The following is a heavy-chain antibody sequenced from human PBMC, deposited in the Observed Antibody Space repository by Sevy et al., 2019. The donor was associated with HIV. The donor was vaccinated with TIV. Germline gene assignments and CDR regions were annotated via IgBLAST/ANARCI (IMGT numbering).Heavy chain of an antibody. Sequence: GESLKISCKGSGYSFTSYWIGWVRQMPGKGLEWMGIIYPGDSDTRYSPSFQGQVTISADKSIGTAYLQWSSLKASDTAMYYCARTFPTQEYDSSGYSDGFDYWGQGTLVTVSS. CDR1: GYSFTSYW. V-gene: IGHV5-51*01. CDR3: ARTFPTQEYDSSGYSDGFDY. J-gene: IGHJ4*02. D-gene: IGHD3-22*01. CDR2: IYPGDSDT.